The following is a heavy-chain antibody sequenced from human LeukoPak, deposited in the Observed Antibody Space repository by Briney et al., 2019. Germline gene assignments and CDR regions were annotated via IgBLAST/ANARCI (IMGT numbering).Heavy chain of an antibody. J-gene: IGHJ3*02. D-gene: IGHD4-23*01. CDR2: IYSGGST. Sequence: GGSLRLSCAASGFTVSSNYMSWVRQTPGKGLEWVSVIYSGGSTDYADSVKGRFTISRDNSKNTLYLQMNSLRAEDTAVYYCAKVEDYGGNSQDPDAFDIWGQGTMVTVSS. CDR3: AKVEDYGGNSQDPDAFDI. CDR1: GFTVSSNY. V-gene: IGHV3-66*02.